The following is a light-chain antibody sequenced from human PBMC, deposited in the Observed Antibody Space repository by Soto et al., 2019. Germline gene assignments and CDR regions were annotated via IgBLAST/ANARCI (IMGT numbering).Light chain of an antibody. CDR1: TGAVTSGHY. Sequence: QAVVTQAPSLNVSPGGTVTITCGSTTGAVTSGHYPYWFQQQPGQAPRPLIYDTSNKHSWTPARFSGSLLGGKAALTLSGAQPEDEAEYYCLLSYSGARHVVFGGGTKLTVL. V-gene: IGLV7-46*01. J-gene: IGLJ2*01. CDR2: DTS. CDR3: LLSYSGARHVV.